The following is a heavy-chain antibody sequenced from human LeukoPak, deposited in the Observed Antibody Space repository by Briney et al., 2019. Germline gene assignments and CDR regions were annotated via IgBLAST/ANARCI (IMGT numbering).Heavy chain of an antibody. Sequence: ASVKVSCRASGYTFITYGIAWVRQAPGQGLEGVGWISPYSGNTNYAEKLQGRVTMTTDTSTSTAYMELRSLRSDDTAVYHCAREGYCSGGSCYSGIIDYWGQGTLVTVSS. D-gene: IGHD2-15*01. CDR2: ISPYSGNT. CDR1: GYTFITYG. J-gene: IGHJ4*02. CDR3: AREGYCSGGSCYSGIIDY. V-gene: IGHV1-18*01.